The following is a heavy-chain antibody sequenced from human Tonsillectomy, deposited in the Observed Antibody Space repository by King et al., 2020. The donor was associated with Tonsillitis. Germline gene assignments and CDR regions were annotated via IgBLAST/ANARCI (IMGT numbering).Heavy chain of an antibody. J-gene: IGHJ6*02. D-gene: IGHD1-26*01. CDR2: IKSKTDGGTT. V-gene: IGHV3-15*01. Sequence: VQLVESGGGLVKPGGSLRLSCAASGFTFSNAWMSWVRQAPGKGLEWVGRIKSKTDGGTTDYAAPVKGRFTISRDDSKNTLYLQMNSLKTEDTAVYYYTTNGGGAGYYYYGMDVWGQGTTVTVSS. CDR3: TTNGGGAGYYYYGMDV. CDR1: GFTFSNAW.